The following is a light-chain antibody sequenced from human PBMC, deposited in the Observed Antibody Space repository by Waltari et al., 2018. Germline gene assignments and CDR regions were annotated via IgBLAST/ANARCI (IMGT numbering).Light chain of an antibody. V-gene: IGKV1-16*02. Sequence: DIQMTQSPSSLSTSVGDRVTITCRASQDITNYIVWIKQKPGTAPKSRIYAASSLHSGVPSKFSGSGSGTDFTLTISSLRPEDVATYYCQQYHSYPLTFGAGTKVEIK. CDR2: AAS. CDR1: QDITNY. CDR3: QQYHSYPLT. J-gene: IGKJ4*01.